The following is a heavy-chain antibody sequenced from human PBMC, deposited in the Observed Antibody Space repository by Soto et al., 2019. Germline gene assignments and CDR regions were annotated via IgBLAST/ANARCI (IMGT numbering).Heavy chain of an antibody. D-gene: IGHD3-16*02. Sequence: EVQLVESGGTLVQPGGSLRLSFAATGFTFTNYWMHWVRQAPGKGLVWVSRINGDGSNTFYADSVKGRLTISRDNAENTVYLQMNSLRAEDTAVYYCARGIQYRYGMDVWGQGTTVTVSS. CDR1: GFTFTNYW. CDR2: INGDGSNT. V-gene: IGHV3-74*01. CDR3: ARGIQYRYGMDV. J-gene: IGHJ6*02.